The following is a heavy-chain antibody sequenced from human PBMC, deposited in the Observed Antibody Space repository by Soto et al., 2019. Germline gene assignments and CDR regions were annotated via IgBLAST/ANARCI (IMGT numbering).Heavy chain of an antibody. CDR3: ARESLTISRIYFDY. CDR1: GFTFSSYG. V-gene: IGHV3-33*01. D-gene: IGHD3-9*01. CDR2: IWYDGSNK. Sequence: GGSLRLSCAASGFTFSSYGMHWVRQAPGKGLEWVAVIWYDGSNKYYADSVKGRFTISRDNSKNTLYLQMNSLRAEDTAVYYCARESLTISRIYFDYWGQGTLVTVSS. J-gene: IGHJ4*02.